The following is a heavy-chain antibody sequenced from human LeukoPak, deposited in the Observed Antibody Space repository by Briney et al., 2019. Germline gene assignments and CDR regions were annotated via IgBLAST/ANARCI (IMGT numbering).Heavy chain of an antibody. D-gene: IGHD3-10*01. CDR3: ARAVLLWFGELDN. V-gene: IGHV3-66*01. CDR2: IYSGGST. J-gene: IGHJ4*02. Sequence: SGGSLRLSCAASGFTVSSNYMSWVRQAPGKGLEWVSVIYSGGSTYYADSVKGRFTISRDNSKNTLYLQMNSLRAEDTAVYYCARAVLLWFGELDNWGQGTLVTVSS. CDR1: GFTVSSNY.